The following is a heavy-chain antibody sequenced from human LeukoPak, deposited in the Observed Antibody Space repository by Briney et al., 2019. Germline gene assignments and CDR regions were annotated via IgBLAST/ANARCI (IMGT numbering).Heavy chain of an antibody. V-gene: IGHV4-4*07. D-gene: IGHD5-24*01. CDR3: ARNWNGYDYNFGDAFDI. CDR2: IYTSGRA. J-gene: IGHJ3*02. CDR1: GGSISSNY. Sequence: SETLSLTCTVSGGSISSNYWSWIRQPAGKGLEWIGRIYTSGRANYNPSLKSRVTMSVDTSKNQFSLKLSSVTATDTAVYYCARNWNGYDYNFGDAFDIWGQGTMVTVSS.